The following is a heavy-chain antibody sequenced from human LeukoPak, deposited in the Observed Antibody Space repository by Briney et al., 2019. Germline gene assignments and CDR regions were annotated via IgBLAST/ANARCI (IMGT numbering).Heavy chain of an antibody. CDR2: LRYDGSNK. D-gene: IGHD4-23*01. V-gene: IGHV3-33*01. CDR3: ARDPTAVANLPQYYLDY. J-gene: IGHJ4*02. CDR1: GFTFSSYD. Sequence: GGSLRLSCAASGFTFSSYDMHWVRQAPGKGLEWVAVLRYDGSNKYYTDSVKGRFTISRDNSKNTLYLQMNSLRAEDTAVYYCARDPTAVANLPQYYLDYWGQGVLVTVSS.